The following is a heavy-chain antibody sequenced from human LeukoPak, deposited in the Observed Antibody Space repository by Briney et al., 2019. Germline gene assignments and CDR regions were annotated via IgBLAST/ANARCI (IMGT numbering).Heavy chain of an antibody. Sequence: KSSETLSLTCAVSGGSFSGYYWSWTRQPPGKGLEWIGEINHSGSTKYNPSLRSRISISVDTLKNQFFLKLRPVTAADTAVYYCARTAKVYGDYGYFDYWDQGTLVTVSS. CDR2: INHSGST. J-gene: IGHJ4*02. CDR1: GGSFSGYY. V-gene: IGHV4-34*01. D-gene: IGHD4-17*01. CDR3: ARTAKVYGDYGYFDY.